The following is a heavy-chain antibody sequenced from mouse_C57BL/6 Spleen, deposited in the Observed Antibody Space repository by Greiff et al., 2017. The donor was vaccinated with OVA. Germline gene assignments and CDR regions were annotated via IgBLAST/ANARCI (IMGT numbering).Heavy chain of an antibody. CDR3: ASHDGYYGAPYAMDY. J-gene: IGHJ4*01. Sequence: VQLKESGPGLVAPSQSLSITCTVSGFSLTSYAISWVRQPPGKGLEWLGVIWTGGGTNYNSALKSRLSISKDNSKSQVFLKMNSLQTDDTARYYCASHDGYYGAPYAMDYWGQGTSVTVSS. D-gene: IGHD2-3*01. CDR2: IWTGGGT. CDR1: GFSLTSYA. V-gene: IGHV2-9-1*01.